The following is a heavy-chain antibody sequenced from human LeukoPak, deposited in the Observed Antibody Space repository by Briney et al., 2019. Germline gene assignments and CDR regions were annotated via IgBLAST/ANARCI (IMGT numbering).Heavy chain of an antibody. J-gene: IGHJ4*02. CDR1: GFTFSSYA. Sequence: PGGSLRLSCAASGFTFSSYAMSWVRQAPGKGLEWVSVIYSGGSTYYADSVKGRFTISRDNSKNTLYLQMNSLRAEDTAVYYCARGETYYYDSSGYYCDYWGQGTLVTVSS. V-gene: IGHV3-53*01. CDR2: IYSGGST. D-gene: IGHD3-22*01. CDR3: ARGETYYYDSSGYYCDY.